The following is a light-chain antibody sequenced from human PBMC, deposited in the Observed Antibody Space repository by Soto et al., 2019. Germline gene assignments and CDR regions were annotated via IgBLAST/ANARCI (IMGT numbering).Light chain of an antibody. J-gene: IGKJ5*01. Sequence: EIVMTQSPATLSVSPGERATLSCRASQSVSSNLAWYQQKPGQAPRLLTYAASTRATGVPARFSGSGSGTEFTLTISSLQSEDFAVYYCQQNNNWPPITFGQGTRLEIK. CDR2: AAS. V-gene: IGKV3-15*01. CDR1: QSVSSN. CDR3: QQNNNWPPIT.